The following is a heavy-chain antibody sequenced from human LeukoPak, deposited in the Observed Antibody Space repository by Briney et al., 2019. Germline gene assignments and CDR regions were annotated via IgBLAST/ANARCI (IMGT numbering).Heavy chain of an antibody. J-gene: IGHJ4*02. D-gene: IGHD1-1*01. CDR1: GGSISSGSYY. Sequence: PSETLSLTCTVSGGSISSGSYYWSWIRQPAGKGLEWIGRIYTSGSTNYNPSLKSRVTISVDTSKNQFSLKLSSVTAADTAVYYCARANIQLRRTSFDYWGQGTLVTVSS. CDR3: ARANIQLRRTSFDY. V-gene: IGHV4-61*02. CDR2: IYTSGST.